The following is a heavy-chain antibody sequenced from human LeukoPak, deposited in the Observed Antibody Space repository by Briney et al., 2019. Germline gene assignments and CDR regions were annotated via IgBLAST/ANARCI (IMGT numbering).Heavy chain of an antibody. V-gene: IGHV1-18*01. Sequence: ASVKVSCKASGYTFTSYGISWVRQAPGQGLEWMGWISGYNGNINYAQKSQGRVTMTTDTSTSTAYMELRSLRFDDTAVYYCARDPRWFGEGISNFYYYMDVWGKGTTVIISS. J-gene: IGHJ6*03. CDR1: GYTFTSYG. CDR2: ISGYNGNI. D-gene: IGHD3-10*01. CDR3: ARDPRWFGEGISNFYYYMDV.